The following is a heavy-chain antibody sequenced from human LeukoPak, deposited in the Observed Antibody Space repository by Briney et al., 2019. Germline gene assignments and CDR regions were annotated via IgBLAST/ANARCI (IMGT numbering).Heavy chain of an antibody. CDR1: GFTVSSNY. CDR3: AGFYGAAYFDY. J-gene: IGHJ4*02. CDR2: IYSGGST. Sequence: PGGSLRLSCAASGFTVSSNYMSWVRQAPGKGLEWVSVIYSGGSTYYADSVKGRFTVSRDNSKNTLYLQMNSLRAEDTAVYYCAGFYGAAYFDYWGQGTLVTVSS. D-gene: IGHD4-17*01. V-gene: IGHV3-66*01.